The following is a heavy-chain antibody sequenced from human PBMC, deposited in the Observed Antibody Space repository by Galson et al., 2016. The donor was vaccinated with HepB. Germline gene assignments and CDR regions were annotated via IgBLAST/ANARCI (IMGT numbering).Heavy chain of an antibody. CDR3: AREWGMVTADYYYYYGMDV. V-gene: IGHV3-66*01. CDR1: GFSVSVNY. D-gene: IGHD2-21*02. Sequence: SLRLSCAASGFSVSVNYMNWVRQAPGKGLEWVSLIDSGGNTYYADSVKGRFTISKDNLKNTLYLQMNSLRAEDTAVYYCAREWGMVTADYYYYYGMDVWGQGTSVTVSS. CDR2: IDSGGNT. J-gene: IGHJ6*02.